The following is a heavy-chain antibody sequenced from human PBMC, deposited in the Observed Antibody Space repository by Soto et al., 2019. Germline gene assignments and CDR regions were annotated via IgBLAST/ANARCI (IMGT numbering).Heavy chain of an antibody. V-gene: IGHV3-23*01. CDR2: ISGSGGST. J-gene: IGHJ4*02. CDR3: AKDPYYDYIWGSYRDRGFDY. D-gene: IGHD3-16*02. CDR1: GFTFSSYA. Sequence: ESGGGLVQPGGSLRLSCAASGFTFSSYAMSWVRQAPGKGLEWVSAISGSGGSTYYADSVKGRFTISRDNSKNTLYLQMNSLRAEDTAVYYCAKDPYYDYIWGSYRDRGFDYWGQGTLVTVSS.